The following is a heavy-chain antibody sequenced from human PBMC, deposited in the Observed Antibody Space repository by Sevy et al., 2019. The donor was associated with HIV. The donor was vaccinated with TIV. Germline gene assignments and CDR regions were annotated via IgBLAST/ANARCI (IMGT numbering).Heavy chain of an antibody. CDR1: GFTFSSYA. J-gene: IGHJ4*02. Sequence: GGSLRLSCAASGFTFSSYAMHWVRQAPGKGLEWVAVISYDGSNKYYADTVKGRFTICKDNSKNTLYLQMNSLRVDDMAVYYCAREFRWPYYYDSSGYYGGVDYWGQGTLVTVSS. V-gene: IGHV3-30-3*01. D-gene: IGHD3-22*01. CDR2: ISYDGSNK. CDR3: AREFRWPYYYDSSGYYGGVDY.